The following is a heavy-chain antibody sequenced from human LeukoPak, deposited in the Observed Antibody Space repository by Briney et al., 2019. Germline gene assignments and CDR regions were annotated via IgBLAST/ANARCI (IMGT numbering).Heavy chain of an antibody. CDR2: IKYDGTYT. D-gene: IGHD4-23*01. CDR1: GFDFRNYY. Sequence: GGSVRLSCEASGFDFRNYYMSWVRQAPGKGLEWLANIKYDGTYTNYKDSVKGRPTLSRDNAKNSVYLQMNSLRAEDTAVYYCTRDEGATVATYRFDFWGRGPLVTVSS. CDR3: TRDEGATVATYRFDF. J-gene: IGHJ4*02. V-gene: IGHV3-7*01.